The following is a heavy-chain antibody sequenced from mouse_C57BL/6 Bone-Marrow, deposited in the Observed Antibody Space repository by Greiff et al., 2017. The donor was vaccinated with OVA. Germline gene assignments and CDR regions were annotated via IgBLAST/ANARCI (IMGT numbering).Heavy chain of an antibody. Sequence: VQLQQSGAELARPGASVKLSCKASGYTFTSYGIRWVKQRTGQGLEWIGEIYPRSGNTYYNEKFKGKATLTADKSSSTAYMELRSLTSEDSAVYFCARWVYGNYLYYLDYWGQGTTLTVSS. D-gene: IGHD2-1*01. CDR3: ARWVYGNYLYYLDY. J-gene: IGHJ2*01. CDR1: GYTFTSYG. V-gene: IGHV1-81*01. CDR2: IYPRSGNT.